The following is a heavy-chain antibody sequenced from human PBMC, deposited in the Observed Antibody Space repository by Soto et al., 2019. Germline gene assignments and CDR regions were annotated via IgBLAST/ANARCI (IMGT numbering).Heavy chain of an antibody. D-gene: IGHD7-27*01. V-gene: IGHV3-23*01. J-gene: IGHJ6*03. CDR1: GFTFSSYA. CDR3: AKDPGDYYYYYMDV. Sequence: GGSLRLSCAASGFTFSSYAMSWVRQAPGKGLEWVSAISGSGGSTYYADPVKGRFTISRDNSKNTLYLQMNSLRAEDTAVYYCAKDPGDYYYYYMDVWGKGTTVTVSS. CDR2: ISGSGGST.